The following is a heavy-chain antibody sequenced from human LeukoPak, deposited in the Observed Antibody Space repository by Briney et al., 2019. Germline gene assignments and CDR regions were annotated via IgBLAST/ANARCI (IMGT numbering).Heavy chain of an antibody. CDR2: ISSNGGST. V-gene: IGHV3-64D*06. CDR3: VKGLPGYGGHLDY. J-gene: IGHJ4*02. Sequence: GGSLRLSCSASGFTFSSYAMHWVRQAPGKGLXXXXXISSNGGSTYYADSVKGRFTISRDNSKNMLYLEMSSLRVEDTAVYYCVKGLPGYGGHLDYWGQGTLVTVSS. D-gene: IGHD6-13*01. CDR1: GFTFSSYA.